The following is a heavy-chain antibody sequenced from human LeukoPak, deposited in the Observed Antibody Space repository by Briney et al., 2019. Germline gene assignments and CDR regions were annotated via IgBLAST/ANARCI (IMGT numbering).Heavy chain of an antibody. Sequence: SETLSLTCAVYGGSFSGYYWSWIRQPPGKGLEWIGEINHSGSTNYNLSLKSRVTISVDTSKNQFSLKLSSVTAADTAVYYCARRGYCSSTSCYRPFDYWGQGTLVTVSS. CDR3: ARRGYCSSTSCYRPFDY. J-gene: IGHJ4*02. D-gene: IGHD2-2*01. CDR2: INHSGST. V-gene: IGHV4-34*01. CDR1: GGSFSGYY.